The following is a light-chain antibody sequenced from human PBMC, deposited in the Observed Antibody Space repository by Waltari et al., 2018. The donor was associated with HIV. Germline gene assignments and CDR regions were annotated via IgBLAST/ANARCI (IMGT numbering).Light chain of an antibody. CDR2: RNN. CDR3: AAWDDSLSGQWV. V-gene: IGLV1-47*01. J-gene: IGLJ3*02. CDR1: SSNIGSNF. Sequence: QSVLTQPPSASGTPGQRVTISCSGSSSNIGSNFVYWYQQLPGTAPKLLIYRNNQRPLGVPDRFSGSKSGTSASLAISGLRSEDEADYYCAAWDDSLSGQWVFGGGTKLTVL.